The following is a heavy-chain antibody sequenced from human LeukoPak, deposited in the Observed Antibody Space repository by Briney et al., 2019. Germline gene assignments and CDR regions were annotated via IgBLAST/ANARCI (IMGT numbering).Heavy chain of an antibody. CDR2: IYSGGTT. V-gene: IGHV3-53*01. CDR3: ARVGDHFHWNLDL. Sequence: PGGSLRLSCAASGFTFGTKYMNWVRQAPGKGLEWVSIIYSGGTTYYADSVKGRFTISRDTSKNTLSLQMNSLRAEDTAVYFCARVGDHFHWNLDLWGRGTLVTVSS. D-gene: IGHD5-24*01. CDR1: GFTFGTKY. J-gene: IGHJ2*01.